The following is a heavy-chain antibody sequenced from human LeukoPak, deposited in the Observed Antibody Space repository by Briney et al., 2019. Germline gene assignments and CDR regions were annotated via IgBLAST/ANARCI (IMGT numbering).Heavy chain of an antibody. D-gene: IGHD2-15*01. CDR2: VYNSEYT. CDR1: GGSFTGYY. CDR3: ARTHGSSGYYVFDY. Sequence: PSETLSLTCTVSGGSFTGYYWTWIRQPPGEGLEWIGYVYNSEYTKYNPSLESRVTISLDTSKSQFSLKLSSVTAADTAAYYCARTHGSSGYYVFDYWGQGTLVTVSS. V-gene: IGHV4-59*01. J-gene: IGHJ4*02.